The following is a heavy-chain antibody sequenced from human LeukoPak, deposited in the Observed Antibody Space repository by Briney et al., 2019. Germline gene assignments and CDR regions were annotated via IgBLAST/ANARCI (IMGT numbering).Heavy chain of an antibody. CDR3: ARDVGVVAGSYYYYYMDV. D-gene: IGHD2-15*01. CDR2: INWNGGST. J-gene: IGHJ6*03. CDR1: GFTFDDYG. Sequence: GGSLRLSCAASGFTFDDYGMSWVRQAPGKGLEWVSGINWNGGSTGYADSVKGRFTISRDNAKNSLYLQMTSLRAEDTALYYCARDVGVVAGSYYYYYMDVWGKGTTVTVSS. V-gene: IGHV3-20*04.